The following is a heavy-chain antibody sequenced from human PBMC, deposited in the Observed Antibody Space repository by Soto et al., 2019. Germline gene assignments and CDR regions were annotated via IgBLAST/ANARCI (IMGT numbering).Heavy chain of an antibody. V-gene: IGHV3-48*01. Sequence: EVQLVESGGGLVQPGGSLRLSCAASGFTFSSYSMNWVRQAPGKGLEWVSYISSSSSTIYYADSVKGRFTIPRDNAKNSLYLQMNSLRAEDTAVYYCARDGTHLCIVVVVAAAHDAFDIWGQGTMVTVSS. CDR1: GFTFSSYS. CDR3: ARDGTHLCIVVVVAAAHDAFDI. CDR2: ISSSSSTI. D-gene: IGHD2-15*01. J-gene: IGHJ3*02.